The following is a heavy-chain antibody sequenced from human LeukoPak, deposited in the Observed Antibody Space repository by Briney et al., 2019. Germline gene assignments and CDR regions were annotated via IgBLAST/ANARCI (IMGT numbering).Heavy chain of an antibody. V-gene: IGHV3-33*03. CDR1: GFTFSSYG. D-gene: IGHD3-9*01. J-gene: IGHJ4*02. Sequence: GGSLRLSCAASGFTFSSYGMHWVRQAPGKGLEGVAVIWYDGSNKYYADPVKGRFTISRDTSKNTLFLQMNSLRAEDTAVYYCAKWGDYDILTGYYDPDYWGQGTLVTVSS. CDR2: IWYDGSNK. CDR3: AKWGDYDILTGYYDPDY.